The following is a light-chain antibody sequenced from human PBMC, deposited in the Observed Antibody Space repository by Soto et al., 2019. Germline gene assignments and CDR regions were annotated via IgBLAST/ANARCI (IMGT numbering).Light chain of an antibody. CDR3: QQYDNLPAFT. V-gene: IGKV1-33*01. Sequence: DIQMTQSPSSLSASVGDRVTIICQASQDISNYLNWYQQKPGKAPKLLIYDASNLETGVPSRFXGSGSGTDFTFTISSLQPEDIATYYCQQYDNLPAFTFGPGTKVDIK. CDR1: QDISNY. J-gene: IGKJ3*01. CDR2: DAS.